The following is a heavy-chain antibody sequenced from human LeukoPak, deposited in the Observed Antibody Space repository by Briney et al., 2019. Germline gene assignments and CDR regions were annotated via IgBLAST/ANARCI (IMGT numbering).Heavy chain of an antibody. CDR1: GYTLTELS. V-gene: IGHV1-24*01. CDR3: ATAVDTAMVKVYYYYYGMDV. Sequence: GASVKDSCTVSGYTLTELSMHWVRQAPGKGLEWMGGFDPEDGETIYAQKFQGRVTMTEDTSTDTAYMELSSLRSEDTAVYYCATAVDTAMVKVYYYYYGMDVWGQGTTVTVSS. D-gene: IGHD5-18*01. J-gene: IGHJ6*02. CDR2: FDPEDGET.